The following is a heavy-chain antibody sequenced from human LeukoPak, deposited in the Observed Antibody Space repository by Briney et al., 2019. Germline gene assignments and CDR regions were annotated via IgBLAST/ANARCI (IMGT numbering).Heavy chain of an antibody. CDR2: INPSGGST. V-gene: IGHV1-46*01. D-gene: IGHD6-6*01. CDR1: GYSFTSYW. J-gene: IGHJ4*02. CDR3: ARTDHSSSCFDY. Sequence: GESLKISCKGSGYSFTSYWIGWVRQAPGQGLEWMGIINPSGGSTSYAQKFQGRVTMTRDTSTSTVYMELSSLRSEDTAAYYCARTDHSSSCFDYWGQGTLVTVSS.